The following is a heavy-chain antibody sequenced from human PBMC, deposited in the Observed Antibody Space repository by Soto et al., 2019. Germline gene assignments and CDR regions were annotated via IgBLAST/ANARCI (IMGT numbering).Heavy chain of an antibody. Sequence: EAQLVESGGGLVKPGGSLRLACAASGFTFSTYTLNWVRQAPGKGLEWVSSISTSGDSTYYEDSLRGRFTISRDNARASLYPQMDSLRVEDTAMYYCTRDGEPLWGQGTMVTVSS. V-gene: IGHV3-21*01. D-gene: IGHD3-3*01. CDR2: ISTSGDST. J-gene: IGHJ3*01. CDR3: TRDGEPL. CDR1: GFTFSTYT.